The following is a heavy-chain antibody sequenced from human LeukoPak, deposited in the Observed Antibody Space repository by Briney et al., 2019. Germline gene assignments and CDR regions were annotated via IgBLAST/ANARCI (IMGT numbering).Heavy chain of an antibody. CDR1: GYTFTSYY. V-gene: IGHV1-46*01. CDR2: INPSGGST. J-gene: IGHJ6*02. Sequence: ASVKVSCKASGYTFTSYYMHWVRQAPGQGLEWMGIINPSGGSTSYAQKFQGRVIMTRDASTTTVHVELSSLGSEDTAVYYCAREGYHYYGMDVWGQGTTVTVSS. CDR3: AREGYHYYGMDV. D-gene: IGHD2-15*01.